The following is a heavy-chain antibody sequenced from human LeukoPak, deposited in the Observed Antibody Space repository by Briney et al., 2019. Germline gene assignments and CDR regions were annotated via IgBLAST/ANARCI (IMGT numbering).Heavy chain of an antibody. D-gene: IGHD3-22*01. CDR3: ARASGYNSLDY. CDR2: INHSGSA. J-gene: IGHJ4*02. CDR1: GGSISSGGYY. Sequence: SETLSLTCTVSGGSISSGGYYWSWIRQPPGRGLEWIGEINHSGSAHYNPSLKTRVIISVDMSKNQFSLKLTSLTAADTALYYCARASGYNSLDYWGQGTLVTVSS. V-gene: IGHV4-39*07.